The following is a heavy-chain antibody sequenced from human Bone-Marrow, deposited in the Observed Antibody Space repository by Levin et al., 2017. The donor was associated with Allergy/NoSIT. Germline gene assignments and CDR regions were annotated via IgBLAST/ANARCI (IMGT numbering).Heavy chain of an antibody. V-gene: IGHV3-15*01. CDR3: TTGALRYFDYHACDI. D-gene: IGHD3-9*01. CDR2: IKSKTDGGTT. Sequence: LSLPCAASGFTFSNAWMSWVRQAPGKGLEWVGRIKSKTDGGTTDYAAPVKGRFTISRDDSKNTLYLQMNSLTTDDTAVYYCTTGALRYFDYHACDIWGQGTMVTVAS. CDR1: GFTFSNAW. J-gene: IGHJ3*02.